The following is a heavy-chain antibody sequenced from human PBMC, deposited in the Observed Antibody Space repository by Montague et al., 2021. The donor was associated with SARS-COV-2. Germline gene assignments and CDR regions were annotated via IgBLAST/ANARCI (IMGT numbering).Heavy chain of an antibody. CDR3: ARDRGWGSRGAGYIDL. V-gene: IGHV4-31*03. Sequence: TLSLTCTVSGGSITSGGYYWTWIRQHPGKGLEWIGYIYHTGSTYYNPPLQSRLRTSVGTSKNEFSLTLTSVTAADTAIYYCARDRGWGSRGAGYIDLWGRGTLVTVSS. CDR2: IYHTGST. J-gene: IGHJ2*01. CDR1: GGSITSGGYY. D-gene: IGHD2-21*01.